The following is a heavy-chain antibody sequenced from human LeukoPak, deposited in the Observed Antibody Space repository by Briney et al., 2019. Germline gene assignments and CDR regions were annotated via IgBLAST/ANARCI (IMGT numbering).Heavy chain of an antibody. CDR1: GYTFTSYG. CDR3: ARVMVVPAANWFDP. J-gene: IGHJ5*02. D-gene: IGHD2-2*01. V-gene: IGHV1-18*01. Sequence: GASVKVSCKASGYTFTSYGISWVRQAPGQGLEWMGWISAYNGNTNYAQKFQGRVTMTRDTSISTAYMGLSRLRSDDTAVYYCARVMVVPAANWFDPWGQGTLVTVSS. CDR2: ISAYNGNT.